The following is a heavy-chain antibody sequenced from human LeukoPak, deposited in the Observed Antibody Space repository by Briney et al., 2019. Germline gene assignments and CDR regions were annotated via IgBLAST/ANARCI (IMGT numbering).Heavy chain of an antibody. D-gene: IGHD3-3*01. CDR3: ARDNRLHHYDFWSASPRGAFDI. CDR2: ISSSSSTI. J-gene: IGHJ3*02. V-gene: IGHV3-48*01. CDR1: GFTFSSYS. Sequence: GGSLRLSCAASGFTFSSYSMNWVRQAPGKGLEWVSYISSSSSTIYYADSVKGRFTISRDNAKNSLYLQMNSLRAEDTAVYYCARDNRLHHYDFWSASPRGAFDIWGQGTMVTVSS.